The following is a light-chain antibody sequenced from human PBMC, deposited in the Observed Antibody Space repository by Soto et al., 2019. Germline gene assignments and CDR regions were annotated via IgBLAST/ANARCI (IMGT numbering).Light chain of an antibody. Sequence: QSVLTQPASVSGSPGQSITISCTGTSSDIGGYNLVSWYQQHPGKAPKLMIYEGSKRPSGVSNRFSGSKSGNTASLTISGLQAEDEADYYCCSFAGGSPYYVFGTGTKLTVL. CDR1: SSDIGGYNL. J-gene: IGLJ1*01. CDR2: EGS. CDR3: CSFAGGSPYYV. V-gene: IGLV2-23*01.